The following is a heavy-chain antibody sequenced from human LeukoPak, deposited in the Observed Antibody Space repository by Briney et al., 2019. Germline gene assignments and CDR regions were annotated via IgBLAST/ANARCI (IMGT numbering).Heavy chain of an antibody. D-gene: IGHD3-10*01. CDR3: ATALLLWFGGVNKGLDY. Sequence: GASVKVSCKVSGYTLTELSMHWVRQAPGKGLEWMGGFDPEDGETIYAQKFQGRVTMTEDTSTDTAYMELSSLRSEDTAVYYCATALLLWFGGVNKGLDYWGQGTLVTVSS. V-gene: IGHV1-24*01. CDR2: FDPEDGET. CDR1: GYTLTELS. J-gene: IGHJ4*02.